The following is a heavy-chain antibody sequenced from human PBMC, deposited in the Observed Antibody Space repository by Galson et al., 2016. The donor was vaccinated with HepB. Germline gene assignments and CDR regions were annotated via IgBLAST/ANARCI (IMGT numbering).Heavy chain of an antibody. CDR2: ISYDGSNK. D-gene: IGHD2-2*01. J-gene: IGHJ4*02. Sequence: SLRLSCAASGFTFSTYGMDWVRQAPGKGLEWVAVISYDGSNKYHADSVKGRFTISRDNSKNTLYLQMNSLRVEDTAVYYCARGPPYPLPPSTSPPAYWGQGTLVTVSS. V-gene: IGHV3-30*03. CDR3: ARGPPYPLPPSTSPPAY. CDR1: GFTFSTYG.